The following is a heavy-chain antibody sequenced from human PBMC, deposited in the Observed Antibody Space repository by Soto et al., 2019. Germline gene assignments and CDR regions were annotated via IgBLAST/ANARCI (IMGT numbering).Heavy chain of an antibody. CDR1: GASISSGGFY. J-gene: IGHJ5*02. D-gene: IGHD3-16*01. CDR3: ARDLFIGGWFDP. V-gene: IGHV4-30-4*01. CDR2: IFYSGTT. Sequence: SETLSLTCTVSGASISSGGFYWSWIRQPPGKGLEWIGYIFYSGTTSYNPSLKSRLTISVDTSKNQFSLKLRSVTAADTAVYYCARDLFIGGWFDPWGQGTLVTVSS.